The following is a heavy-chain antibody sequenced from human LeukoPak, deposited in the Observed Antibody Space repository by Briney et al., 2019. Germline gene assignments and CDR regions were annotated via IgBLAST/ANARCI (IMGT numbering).Heavy chain of an antibody. CDR1: GYTFTDYY. CDR2: INLNSGGT. V-gene: IGHV1-2*02. D-gene: IGHD3-10*01. CDR3: AKSQYSFGSGSTRPLFDY. J-gene: IGHJ4*02. Sequence: ASVKVSCKTSGYTFTDYYIHWVRQARGQGLEWMGWINLNSGGTYFAQKFEARVTLTRDTSINTGYMEMRGLTSDDTAIYYCAKSQYSFGSGSTRPLFDYWGQGTLVTVSS.